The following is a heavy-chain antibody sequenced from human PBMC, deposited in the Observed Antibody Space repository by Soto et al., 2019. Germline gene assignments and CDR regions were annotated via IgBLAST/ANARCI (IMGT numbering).Heavy chain of an antibody. CDR3: ARDYMITFGGVITRPVANPGPYFDY. CDR1: GFTFSDYY. V-gene: IGHV3-11*01. J-gene: IGHJ4*02. D-gene: IGHD3-16*02. Sequence: GGSLRLSCAASGFTFSDYYMSWIRQAPGKGLEWVSYISSSGSTIYYADSVKGRFTISRDNAKNSLYLQMNSLRAEDTAVYYCARDYMITFGGVITRPVANPGPYFDYWGQGTLVTVSS. CDR2: ISSSGSTI.